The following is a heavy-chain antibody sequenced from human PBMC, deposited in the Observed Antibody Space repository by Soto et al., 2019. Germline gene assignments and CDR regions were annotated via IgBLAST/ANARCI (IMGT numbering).Heavy chain of an antibody. CDR3: ARATDYSGSYYFDY. CDR2: IWYDGGNK. V-gene: IGHV3-33*01. J-gene: IGHJ4*02. CDR1: GFTFSSYG. D-gene: IGHD1-26*01. Sequence: QVQLVESGGGVVQPGRSLRLSCAASGFTFSSYGMHWVRQAPGKGLEWVAVIWYDGGNKYYADSVKGRFTISRDNSKNTLYLQMNSLRAEDTAVYYCARATDYSGSYYFDYWGQGTLVTVSS.